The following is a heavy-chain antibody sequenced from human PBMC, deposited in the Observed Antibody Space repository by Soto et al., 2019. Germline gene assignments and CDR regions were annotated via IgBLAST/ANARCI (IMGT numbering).Heavy chain of an antibody. Sequence: VGSLRLSCAVSGFAFSSYEMNWVRQAPGKGLEWVSYIGTSGKTVYYADSVRGRFTISRDNAKNSLYLQMNSLRAEDTAVYFCARDPAIYSGKFDYGLDVWGRGTTVTVSS. D-gene: IGHD4-4*01. V-gene: IGHV3-48*03. CDR3: ARDPAIYSGKFDYGLDV. CDR1: GFAFSSYE. CDR2: IGTSGKTV. J-gene: IGHJ6*02.